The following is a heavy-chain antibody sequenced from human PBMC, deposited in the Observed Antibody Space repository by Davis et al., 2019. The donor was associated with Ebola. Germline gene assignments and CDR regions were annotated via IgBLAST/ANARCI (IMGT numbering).Heavy chain of an antibody. CDR2: ISSSSSTI. D-gene: IGHD3-10*01. CDR1: GFTFSSYS. V-gene: IGHV3-48*01. Sequence: PGGSLRLSCAASGFTFSSYSMNWVRQAPGKGLEWVSYISSSSSTIYYADSVKGRFTISRDNSKNTLYLQMNSLRAEDTAVYYCARDGSGSSSPHETYYYYGMDVWGQGTTVTVSS. J-gene: IGHJ6*02. CDR3: ARDGSGSSSPHETYYYYGMDV.